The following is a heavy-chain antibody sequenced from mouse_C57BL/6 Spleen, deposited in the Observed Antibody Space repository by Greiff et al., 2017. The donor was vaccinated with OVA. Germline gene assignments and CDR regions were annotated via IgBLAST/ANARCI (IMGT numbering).Heavy chain of an antibody. J-gene: IGHJ3*01. CDR3: ARGDGNYVGWFAY. Sequence: QVQLKQPGAELVKPGASVKMSCKASGYTFTSYWITWVKQRPGQGLEWIGDVYPGSGSTNYNEKFKSKATLTVDTSSSTAYMQLSSLTSEDSAVYYCARGDGNYVGWFAYWGQGTLVTVSA. D-gene: IGHD2-1*01. CDR2: VYPGSGST. V-gene: IGHV1-55*01. CDR1: GYTFTSYW.